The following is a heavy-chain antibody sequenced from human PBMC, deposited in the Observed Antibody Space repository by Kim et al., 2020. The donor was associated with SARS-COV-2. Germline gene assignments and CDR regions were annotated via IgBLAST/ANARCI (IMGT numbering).Heavy chain of an antibody. V-gene: IGHV4-4*02. Sequence: SETLSLTCAVSGGSISSSNWWSWVRQPPGKGLEWIGEIYHSGSTNYNPSLKSRVTISVDKSKNQFSLKLSSVTAADTAVYYCARVWFGELLLVYGMDVWGQGTTVTVSS. J-gene: IGHJ6*02. CDR3: ARVWFGELLLVYGMDV. CDR2: IYHSGST. D-gene: IGHD3-10*01. CDR1: GGSISSSNW.